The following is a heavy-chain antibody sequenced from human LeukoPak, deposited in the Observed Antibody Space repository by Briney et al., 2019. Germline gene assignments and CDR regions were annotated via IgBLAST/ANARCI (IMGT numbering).Heavy chain of an antibody. CDR1: GFTFSSYA. D-gene: IGHD3-3*01. CDR2: IWYDGSNK. CDR3: AREGSHYDFWSGYYTHGSFDY. Sequence: GGSLRLSCAASGFTFSSYAMSWVRQAPGKGLEWVAVIWYDGSNKYYADSVKGRFTISRDNSKNTLYLQMNSLRAEDTAVYYCAREGSHYDFWSGYYTHGSFDYWGQGTLVTVSS. V-gene: IGHV3-33*08. J-gene: IGHJ4*02.